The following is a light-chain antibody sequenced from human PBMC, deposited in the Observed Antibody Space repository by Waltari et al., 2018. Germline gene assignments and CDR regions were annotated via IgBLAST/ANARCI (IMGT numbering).Light chain of an antibody. CDR2: GAS. CDR3: QKYGSSPLT. Sequence: EIVLTQSPGTLSLSPGESATLSCRASQSGSSSYLAWYHQKPGQAPRLLIYGASRRGTGIPDRFSGSGSGKDFTLTISRLETEDFAVYYCQKYGSSPLTFGGGTKVEIK. CDR1: QSGSSSY. V-gene: IGKV3-20*01. J-gene: IGKJ4*01.